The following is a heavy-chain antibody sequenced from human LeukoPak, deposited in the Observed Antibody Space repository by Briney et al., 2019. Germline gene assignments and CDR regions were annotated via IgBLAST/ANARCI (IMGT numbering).Heavy chain of an antibody. D-gene: IGHD3-10*01. V-gene: IGHV3-74*01. CDR2: INSDGSST. CDR1: GFTFSSYW. J-gene: IGHJ4*02. CDR3: ARGYYYGSGSYTPFDY. Sequence: GGSLRLSCAASGFTFSSYWMHWVRQAPGKGLVWVSRINSDGSSTSYADSVKGRFTISRDNAKNTLYLQMNSLRAEDTAVYYCARGYYYGSGSYTPFDYWGQGTLVTVSS.